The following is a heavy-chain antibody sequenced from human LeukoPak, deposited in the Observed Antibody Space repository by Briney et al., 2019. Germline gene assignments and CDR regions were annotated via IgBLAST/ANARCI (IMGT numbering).Heavy chain of an antibody. CDR2: ISSDGSDK. D-gene: IGHD3-9*01. Sequence: AGGSLRLSCAPSGFTFTSSGMHWVRQAPGKGLEWVAVISSDGSDKYYADSVRGRFTISRDNSKNTLYLQMNSLRVEDTAAYYCAKDRSTDWALDYWGQGTLVTVSS. CDR3: AKDRSTDWALDY. CDR1: GFTFTSSG. J-gene: IGHJ4*02. V-gene: IGHV3-30*18.